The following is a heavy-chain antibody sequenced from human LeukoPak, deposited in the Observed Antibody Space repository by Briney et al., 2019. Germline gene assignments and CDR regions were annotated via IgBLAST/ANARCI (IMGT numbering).Heavy chain of an antibody. CDR1: GGSFSGYY. CDR3: ARSRAAAGNHSFDAFDI. J-gene: IGHJ3*02. CDR2: INHSGST. Sequence: SETLSLTCAVYGGSFSGYYWSWIRQPPGKGLEWIGEINHSGSTNYNPSLKSRVTISVDTSKNQFSLKLSSVTAADTAVYYCARSRAAAGNHSFDAFDIRGQGTMVTVSS. V-gene: IGHV4-34*01. D-gene: IGHD6-13*01.